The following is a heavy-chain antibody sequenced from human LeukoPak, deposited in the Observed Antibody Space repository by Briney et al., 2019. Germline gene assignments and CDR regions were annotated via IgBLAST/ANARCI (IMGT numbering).Heavy chain of an antibody. J-gene: IGHJ4*02. CDR2: IRSKAYGGTT. CDR3: TRDLEDYDILTGYYRGGYFDY. CDR1: GFTFSSYW. Sequence: GGSLRLSCAASGFTFSSYWMSWVRQAPGKGLEWVGFIRSKAYGGTTEYAASVKGRFTISRDDSKSIAYLQMNSLKTEDTAVYYCTRDLEDYDILTGYYRGGYFDYWGQGTLVTVSS. D-gene: IGHD3-9*01. V-gene: IGHV3-49*04.